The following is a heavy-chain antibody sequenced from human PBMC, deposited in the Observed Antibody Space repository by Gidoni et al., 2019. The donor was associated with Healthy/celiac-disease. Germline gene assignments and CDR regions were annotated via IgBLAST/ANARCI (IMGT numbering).Heavy chain of an antibody. V-gene: IGHV1-69*01. Sequence: VQLVQSGAEVKKPGSSVKVSCQSSGGLFSIYAISWVRQAPGQGLEWMGGIIPIFGTANYAQKFQGRVTINADESTSTAYMELSSLRSEDTAVYYCARGVLRFLEWLGYFDYWGQGTLVTVSS. CDR2: IIPIFGTA. CDR3: ARGVLRFLEWLGYFDY. D-gene: IGHD3-3*01. CDR1: GGLFSIYA. J-gene: IGHJ4*02.